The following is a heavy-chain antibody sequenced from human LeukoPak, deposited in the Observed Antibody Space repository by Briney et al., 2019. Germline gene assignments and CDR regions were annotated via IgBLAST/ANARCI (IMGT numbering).Heavy chain of an antibody. J-gene: IGHJ6*03. CDR1: GYTFTSYA. CDR3: ASGNLKSSGRYYTQLPADYYYYMDV. D-gene: IGHD3-10*01. Sequence: SVKASCKASGYTFTSYAMNWVRQAPGQGLEWMGGIIPIFSTANSAQKFQGRVTITADKSTSTAYMELSSLRSEDTAMYYCASGNLKSSGRYYTQLPADYYYYMDVWGKGTTVTVSS. V-gene: IGHV1-69*06. CDR2: IIPIFSTA.